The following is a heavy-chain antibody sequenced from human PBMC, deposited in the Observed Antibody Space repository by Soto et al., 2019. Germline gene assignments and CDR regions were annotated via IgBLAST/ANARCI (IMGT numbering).Heavy chain of an antibody. CDR2: ISAYNGNT. D-gene: IGHD3-9*01. CDR1: GYTFTSYG. V-gene: IGHV1-18*01. J-gene: IGHJ5*02. CDR3: ARDGVRYFDGLLGNWFDP. Sequence: GASVKFSCKASGYTFTSYGISWVRQAPGQGLEWMGWISAYNGNTNYAQKLQGRVTMTTDTSTSTAYMELRSLRSDDTAVYYCARDGVRYFDGLLGNWFDPWGQGTLVTVSS.